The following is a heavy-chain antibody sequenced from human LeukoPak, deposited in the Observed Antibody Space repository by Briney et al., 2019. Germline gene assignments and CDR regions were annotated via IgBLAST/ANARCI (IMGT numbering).Heavy chain of an antibody. Sequence: GGSLRLSCTASGFTFSSYAMTWVRQAPGKGLEWVANIKHDGSEKQDGSEKNYVDSVKGRFTISRDNAKTSLYLQMNSLRAEDTAVYYCARSGRGVDSFYFYMDVWGKGTTVTVSS. CDR2: IKHDGSEKQDGSEK. CDR3: ARSGRGVDSFYFYMDV. J-gene: IGHJ6*03. V-gene: IGHV3-7*01. CDR1: GFTFSSYA. D-gene: IGHD3-10*01.